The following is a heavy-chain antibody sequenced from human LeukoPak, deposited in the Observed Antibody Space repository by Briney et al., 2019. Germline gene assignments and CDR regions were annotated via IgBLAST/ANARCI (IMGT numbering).Heavy chain of an antibody. CDR2: MNPNSGNT. CDR1: GYTFTSYD. J-gene: IGHJ3*02. V-gene: IGHV1-8*01. Sequence: ASVKVSCKASGYTFTSYDINWVRQATGQGLEWMGWMNPNSGNTGYAQKFQGRVTMTRNTSISTAYMEPSSLRSEDTAVYYCARGLLKYDSSGYYYVSHDAFDIWGQGTMVTVSS. D-gene: IGHD3-22*01. CDR3: ARGLLKYDSSGYYYVSHDAFDI.